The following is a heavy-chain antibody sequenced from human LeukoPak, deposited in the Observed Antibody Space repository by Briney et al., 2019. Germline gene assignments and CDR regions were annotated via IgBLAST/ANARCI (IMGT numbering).Heavy chain of an antibody. D-gene: IGHD3-22*01. CDR1: GYSFTSYW. V-gene: IGHV5-51*01. CDR3: ARHLYTYYYDSSGYNHAFDI. J-gene: IGHJ3*02. Sequence: GESLKISCKGSGYSFTSYWIGWVRQMPGIGLEWMVIIYPGDSDSRYSPSFQGQVTISADKSISTAYLQWSSLKASDTAMYYCARHLYTYYYDSSGYNHAFDIWGQGTMVTVSS. CDR2: IYPGDSDS.